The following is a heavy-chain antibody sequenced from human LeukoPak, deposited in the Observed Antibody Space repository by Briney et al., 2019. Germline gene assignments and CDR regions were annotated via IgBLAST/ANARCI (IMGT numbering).Heavy chain of an antibody. CDR1: GFTFSSYA. Sequence: PGGSLRLSRAAPGFTFSSYAMSWVRQAPGKGLEWVSAISGSGGSTYYADSAKGRFTISRDNSKNTLYLQMNSLRAEDTAVYYCAKLPVVAATVLDYWGQGTLVTVSS. D-gene: IGHD2-15*01. CDR3: AKLPVVAATVLDY. V-gene: IGHV3-23*01. J-gene: IGHJ4*02. CDR2: ISGSGGST.